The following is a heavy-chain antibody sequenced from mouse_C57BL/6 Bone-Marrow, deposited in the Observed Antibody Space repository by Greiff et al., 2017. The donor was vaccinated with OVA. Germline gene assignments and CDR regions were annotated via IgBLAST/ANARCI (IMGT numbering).Heavy chain of an antibody. J-gene: IGHJ4*01. V-gene: IGHV3-6*01. D-gene: IGHD2-2*01. CDR3: ARPGLWLGYYAMDY. CDR2: ISYDGSN. Sequence: EVQLQQSGPGLVKPSQSLSLTCSVTGYSITSGYYWNWIRQFPGNKLEWMGYISYDGSNNYNPSLKNRSSITRDTSKNQFFLKLNSVTTEDTATYYCARPGLWLGYYAMDYWGQGTSVTVSS. CDR1: GYSITSGYY.